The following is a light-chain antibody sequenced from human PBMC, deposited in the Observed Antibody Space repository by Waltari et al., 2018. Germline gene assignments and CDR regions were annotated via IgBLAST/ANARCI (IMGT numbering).Light chain of an antibody. CDR1: QLGHKF. CDR3: QTWDGTTAV. V-gene: IGLV3-1*01. Sequence: SYELTQPPPVSVSPGQTASTTCPGEQLGHKFPSWYQQKPGQSPVVVIYEVKKRPSGLPGRFSGSNSGNAATLTISGTQAVDEADYYCQTWDGTTAVFGGGTKLTVL. J-gene: IGLJ3*02. CDR2: EVK.